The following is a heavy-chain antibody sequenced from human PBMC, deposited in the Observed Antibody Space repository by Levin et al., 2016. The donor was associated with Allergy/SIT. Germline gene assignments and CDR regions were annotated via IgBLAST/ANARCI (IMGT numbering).Heavy chain of an antibody. Sequence: GESLKISCAASGFTVTINYMSWVRQAPGKGLEWISYISSFGGHTNYADSVKGRFTISRDNVKNSVYLQMNSLRHEDTAVYYCASSGDPHVYFFDWWGQGTLVTVSS. CDR3: ASSGDPHVYFFDW. J-gene: IGHJ4*02. D-gene: IGHD2-15*01. V-gene: IGHV3-11*03. CDR1: GFTVTINY. CDR2: ISSFGGHT.